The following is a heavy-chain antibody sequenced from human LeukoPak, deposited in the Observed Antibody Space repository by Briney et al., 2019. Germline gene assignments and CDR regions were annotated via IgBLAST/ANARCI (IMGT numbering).Heavy chain of an antibody. CDR2: IYYSGST. D-gene: IGHD6-6*01. V-gene: IGHV4-59*01. J-gene: IGHJ5*02. Sequence: SETLSLTCTVSGGSISNYYWSWIRQPPGKGLEWIGYIYYSGSTNYNPSLKTRVTISVDTSKNQFSLKLSSVTAADMAVYVRGGIPTRLLNWFDPWGQGTLVTVSS. CDR1: GGSISNYY. CDR3: GGIPTRLLNWFDP.